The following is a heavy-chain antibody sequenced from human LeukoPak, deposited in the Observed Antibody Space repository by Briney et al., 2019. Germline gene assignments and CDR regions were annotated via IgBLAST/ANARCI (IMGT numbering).Heavy chain of an antibody. J-gene: IGHJ6*02. D-gene: IGHD5-12*01. V-gene: IGHV4-59*08. CDR3: ARVPLRLYYGMDV. CDR2: IYYSGST. Sequence: PSQTLSLTCTVSGGSISSYYWSWIRQPPGKGLEWIGYIYYSGSTNYNPSLKSRVTISVDTSKNQFSLKLSSVTAADTAVYYCARVPLRLYYGMDVWGQGTTVTVSS. CDR1: GGSISSYY.